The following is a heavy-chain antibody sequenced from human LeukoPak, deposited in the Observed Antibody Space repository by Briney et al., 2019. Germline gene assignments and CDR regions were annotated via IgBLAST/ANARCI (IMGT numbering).Heavy chain of an antibody. J-gene: IGHJ5*02. Sequence: SGTLSLTCAVYGGSFSGYYWSWIRQPPGKGLEWIGEINHSGSTNYNPSLKSRVTISVDTSKNQFSLKLSSVTAADTAVYYCARKGPAAGLSRWFDPWGQGTLVTVSS. CDR2: INHSGST. D-gene: IGHD6-13*01. CDR1: GGSFSGYY. V-gene: IGHV4-34*01. CDR3: ARKGPAAGLSRWFDP.